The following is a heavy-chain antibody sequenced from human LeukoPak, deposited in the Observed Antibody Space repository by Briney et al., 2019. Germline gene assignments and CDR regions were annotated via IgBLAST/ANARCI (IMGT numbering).Heavy chain of an antibody. J-gene: IGHJ3*02. V-gene: IGHV1-2*02. CDR3: AKESQQIWFGELGSAFDI. Sequence: ASVKVSCKAPGYTFTGYYIHWVRQAPGQGLEWLGWINPNSGGTIYAQKFHGRVTMTRDTSISTAYMELSRLRSDDTAVYYCAKESQQIWFGELGSAFDIWGQGTMVTVSS. CDR2: INPNSGGT. CDR1: GYTFTGYY. D-gene: IGHD3-10*01.